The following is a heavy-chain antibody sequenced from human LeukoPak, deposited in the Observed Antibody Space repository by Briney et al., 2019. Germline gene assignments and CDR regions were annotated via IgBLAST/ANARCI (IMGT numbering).Heavy chain of an antibody. J-gene: IGHJ4*02. CDR3: ARDRSGPFDY. D-gene: IGHD2-15*01. CDR2: IYSGGST. Sequence: GGSLRLSCAASGFTVSSNYMSWVRQAPGKGLEWVSVIYSGGSTYCADSVKGRFTISRDNSKNTLYLQMNSLRAEDTAVYYCARDRSGPFDYWGQGTLVTVSS. V-gene: IGHV3-53*01. CDR1: GFTVSSNY.